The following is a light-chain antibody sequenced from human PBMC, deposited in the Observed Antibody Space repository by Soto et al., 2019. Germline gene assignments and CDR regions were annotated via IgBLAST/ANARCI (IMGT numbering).Light chain of an antibody. CDR1: QSISSNY. Sequence: EIVLTQSPGTLSLSPGERATLSCRASQSISSNYLDWYQQKPGQAPRLLIYGASSRAPGIPDRFSGSGSGTDFTLTISRLEPEDFAIYYCQLFGSSPLYTFGQGTKLDIK. CDR2: GAS. J-gene: IGKJ2*01. V-gene: IGKV3-20*01. CDR3: QLFGSSPLYT.